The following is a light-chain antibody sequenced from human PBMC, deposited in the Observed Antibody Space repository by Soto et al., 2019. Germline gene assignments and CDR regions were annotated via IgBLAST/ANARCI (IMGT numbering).Light chain of an antibody. V-gene: IGKV3-15*01. CDR2: VAS. J-gene: IGKJ4*01. Sequence: EIVMTQSPATLSVSPGERATLPCRASQSVSSNLAWYQQKPGQTPKLLIYVASTRATGIPARFSGSGSGTEFTLTISRLQSEEFAVYYCQQYNVWPLTFGGGTKVELK. CDR1: QSVSSN. CDR3: QQYNVWPLT.